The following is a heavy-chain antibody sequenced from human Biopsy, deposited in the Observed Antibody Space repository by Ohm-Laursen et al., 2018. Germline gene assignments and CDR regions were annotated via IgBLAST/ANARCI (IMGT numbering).Heavy chain of an antibody. D-gene: IGHD4-23*01. Sequence: SDTLPLTCTVSGGSFTGRYWSWIRQPPGKGLEWIGHISYTGYTSYNASLKSRVTISVDTSRNHFSLRLSSLTAADTAVYYCARGSNDFGGLYFPRWGQGTLLTVSS. CDR1: GGSFTGRY. CDR3: ARGSNDFGGLYFPR. CDR2: ISYTGYT. V-gene: IGHV4-59*11. J-gene: IGHJ4*02.